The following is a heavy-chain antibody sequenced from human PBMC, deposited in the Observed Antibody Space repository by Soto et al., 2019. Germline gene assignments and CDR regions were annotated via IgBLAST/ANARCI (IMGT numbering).Heavy chain of an antibody. CDR2: VYYSGAT. V-gene: IGHV4-31*03. Sequence: PSETLSLTCTVSGDSMATGGHYYNWIRQVPGKGLEWIGYVYYSGATHYTPSLQARATISRDTSKNQFSLRLISVTAADTALYYCARDKDLQPTVWGFWGQGIQVTVSS. J-gene: IGHJ4*02. D-gene: IGHD3-16*01. CDR3: ARDKDLQPTVWGF. CDR1: GDSMATGGHY.